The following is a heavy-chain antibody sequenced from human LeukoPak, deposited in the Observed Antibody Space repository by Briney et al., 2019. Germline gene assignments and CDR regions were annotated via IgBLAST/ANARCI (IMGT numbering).Heavy chain of an antibody. CDR2: IKSKASGGTT. CDR1: GFTFGDYA. V-gene: IGHV3-49*03. CDR3: ARDIVGGYGYFDY. J-gene: IGHJ4*03. D-gene: IGHD3-16*01. Sequence: GESLKISCTASGFTFGDYAMSWFRQAPGKGLECVGFIKSKASGGTTKYAASVKGRFTVSRDDSKSTAYQQMNSLKTEDTAVYYCARDIVGGYGYFDYWGQGSLVTVSS.